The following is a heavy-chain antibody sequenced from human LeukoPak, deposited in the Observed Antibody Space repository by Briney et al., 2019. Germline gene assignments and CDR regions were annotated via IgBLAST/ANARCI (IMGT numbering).Heavy chain of an antibody. D-gene: IGHD6-19*01. V-gene: IGHV3-15*01. CDR2: IKSKTDGGTT. CDR3: TTDRRQWLEYYYYYMDV. J-gene: IGHJ6*03. CDR1: GFTFSNAW. Sequence: GGSLRLSCAASGFTFSNAWMSWVRQAPGKGLEWVGRIKSKTDGGTTDYAAPVKGRFTISRDDSKNTLYLQMNSLKTEDTAVYYCTTDRRQWLEYYYYYMDVWGKGTTVTVSS.